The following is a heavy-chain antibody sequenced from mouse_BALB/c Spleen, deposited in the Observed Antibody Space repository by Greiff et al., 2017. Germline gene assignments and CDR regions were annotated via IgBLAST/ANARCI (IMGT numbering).Heavy chain of an antibody. CDR3: VRADYAY. V-gene: IGHV10S3*01. CDR2: IRSKSNNYAT. CDR1: GFTFNTNA. Sequence: GGGLVQPKGSLKLSCAASGFTFNTNAMNWVRQAPGKGLEWVARIRSKSNNYATYYADSVKDRFTISRDDSQSMLYLQMNNLKTEDTAMYYCVRADYAYWGQGTLVTVSA. J-gene: IGHJ3*01. D-gene: IGHD2-4*01.